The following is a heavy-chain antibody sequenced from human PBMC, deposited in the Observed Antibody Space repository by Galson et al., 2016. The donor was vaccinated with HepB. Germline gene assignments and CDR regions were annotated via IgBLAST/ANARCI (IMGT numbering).Heavy chain of an antibody. CDR3: TFRIAAEVGFGEFDY. CDR2: IKSKTDGGTT. Sequence: SLRLSCAASGFTFSNAWMNWVRQAPGKGPEWVGRIKSKTDGGTTDYAAPVKGRFTISRDDSKNTLYLQMNSLKTEDTAVYYCTFRIAAEVGFGEFDYWGQGTLVTVSS. V-gene: IGHV3-15*07. D-gene: IGHD6-13*01. CDR1: GFTFSNAW. J-gene: IGHJ4*02.